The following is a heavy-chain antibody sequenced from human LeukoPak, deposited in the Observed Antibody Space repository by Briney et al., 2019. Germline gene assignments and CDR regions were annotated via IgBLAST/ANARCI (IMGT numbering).Heavy chain of an antibody. J-gene: IGHJ4*02. CDR1: GFTFSNAW. D-gene: IGHD1-1*01. CDR2: TKSKTDGGTT. CDR3: TTDPAEKGLENDY. Sequence: GGSLRLSCAAFGFTFSNAWMSWVRQAPGKGLEWVGRTKSKTDGGTTDYAAPVKGRFTISRDDSKNTLYLQMNSLKTEDTAVYYCTTDPAEKGLENDYWGQGTLVTVSS. V-gene: IGHV3-15*01.